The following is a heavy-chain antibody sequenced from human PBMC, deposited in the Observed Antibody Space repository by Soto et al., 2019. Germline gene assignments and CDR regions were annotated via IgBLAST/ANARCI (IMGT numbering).Heavy chain of an antibody. CDR2: IYWDDDK. J-gene: IGHJ4*02. V-gene: IGHV2-5*02. D-gene: IGHD6-19*01. CDR3: AHIVVAGLGYYFDY. Sequence: QITLKESGPTLVKPTQTLTLTCTFSGFSLSSTRMAVGWIRQPPGKALEWLALIYWDDDKRYSPFLKSRLTSPKDTSKNQVVLTMSNIDPVDTARYYCAHIVVAGLGYYFDYWGQGTLVTVSS. CDR1: GFSLSSTRMA.